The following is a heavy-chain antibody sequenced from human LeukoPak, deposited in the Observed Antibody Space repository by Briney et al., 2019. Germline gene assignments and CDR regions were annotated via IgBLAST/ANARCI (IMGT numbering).Heavy chain of an antibody. Sequence: LGASVKVSCKASGYTFTTYTMHWVRQAPGQRLEWMGWINAGNGNTKYSQKFQGRVTITRDTSTSTAYMELRSLRSDDTAVYYCARGTAGGPIWGQGTMVTVSS. CDR3: ARGTAGGPI. D-gene: IGHD6-25*01. V-gene: IGHV1-3*01. CDR2: INAGNGNT. J-gene: IGHJ3*02. CDR1: GYTFTTYT.